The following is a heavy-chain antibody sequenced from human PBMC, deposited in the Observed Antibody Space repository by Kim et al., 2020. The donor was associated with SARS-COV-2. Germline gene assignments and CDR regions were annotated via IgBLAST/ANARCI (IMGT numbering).Heavy chain of an antibody. V-gene: IGHV4-31*03. CDR1: GGSISSGGYY. D-gene: IGHD3-10*01. CDR3: ARVLGAKRLLWFGVDP. CDR2: IYYSGST. Sequence: SETLSLTCTVSGGSISSGGYYWSWIRQHPGKGLEWIGYIYYSGSTYYNPSLKSRVTISVDTSKNQFSLKLSSVTAADTAVYYCARVLGAKRLLWFGVDPWGQGTLVTVSS. J-gene: IGHJ5*02.